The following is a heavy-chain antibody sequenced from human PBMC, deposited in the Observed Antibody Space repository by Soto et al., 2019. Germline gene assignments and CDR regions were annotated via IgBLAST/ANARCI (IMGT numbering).Heavy chain of an antibody. V-gene: IGHV3-23*01. Sequence: GGSLRLSCAASGFTFTNYAMTWVRQAPGKGLEWVSGISASGGSTYYADSVKGRFTISRDNSKNTLFLQMNSLRAEDTALYYCAKDRGSLHTSSYPIDFWGQGTMVTVSS. CDR2: ISASGGST. CDR1: GFTFTNYA. J-gene: IGHJ4*02. D-gene: IGHD6-6*01. CDR3: AKDRGSLHTSSYPIDF.